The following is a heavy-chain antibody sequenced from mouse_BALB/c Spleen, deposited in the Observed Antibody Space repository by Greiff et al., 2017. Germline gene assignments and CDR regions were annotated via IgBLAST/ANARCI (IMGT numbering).Heavy chain of an antibody. CDR1: GYSITSYYA. CDR3: ARERYYVDY. CDR2: ISYTGST. V-gene: IGHV3-2*02. J-gene: IGHJ2*01. Sequence: EVLLVESGPGLVKPSQSLSLTCTVTGYSITSYYAWNWIRQFPGNQLESMVYISYTGSTSYNPSLKSRITITRDTSKIQFFLQLNSVTTEETATYYCARERYYVDYWGQGTTLTVSA. D-gene: IGHD1-1*01.